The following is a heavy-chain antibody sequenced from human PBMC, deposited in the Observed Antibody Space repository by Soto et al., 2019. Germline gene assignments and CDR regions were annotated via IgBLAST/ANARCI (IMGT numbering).Heavy chain of an antibody. J-gene: IGHJ4*02. V-gene: IGHV3-48*01. D-gene: IGHD3-22*01. Sequence: EVQLAESGGGLVQPGGSLRLSCAASGFTFSSYSMNWVRQAPGKGLEWVSYISSSSSTIYYADSVKGRFTISRDNAKNALFQQINGLRAEATAVYYWARVVITRSYLDYWGQGTLVTVSS. CDR2: ISSSSSTI. CDR3: ARVVITRSYLDY. CDR1: GFTFSSYS.